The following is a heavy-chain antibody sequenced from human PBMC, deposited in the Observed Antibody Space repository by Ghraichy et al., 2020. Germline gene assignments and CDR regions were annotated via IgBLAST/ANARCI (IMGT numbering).Heavy chain of an antibody. CDR1: GFTFSDYW. V-gene: IGHV3-7*03. J-gene: IGHJ3*01. CDR3: ARDAYFDFWNARHDAFDV. D-gene: IGHD3-3*01. CDR2: INHRGGEE. Sequence: LSLTCEASGFTFSDYWMSWVRQTPGEGLEWVANINHRGGEEDYGDSVKGRFSISRDNAKNSVYLQMNSLRVEDTAVYYCARDAYFDFWNARHDAFDVWGQGALVTGSS.